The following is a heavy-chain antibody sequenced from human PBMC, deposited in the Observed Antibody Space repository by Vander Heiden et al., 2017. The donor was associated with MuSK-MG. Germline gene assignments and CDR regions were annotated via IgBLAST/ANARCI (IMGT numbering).Heavy chain of an antibody. D-gene: IGHD3-10*01. Sequence: EVQLVESGGGLVKPGGSLRLAFSASGCTFSSQSLNWGRQAPGKGLEWVSSISSSSSYIYYADSVKGRFTISRDNAKNSLYLQMNSLRAEDTAVYYCARDHRYGSGSAFDYWGQGTLVTVSS. CDR3: ARDHRYGSGSAFDY. CDR1: GCTFSSQS. CDR2: ISSSSSYI. V-gene: IGHV3-21*01. J-gene: IGHJ4*02.